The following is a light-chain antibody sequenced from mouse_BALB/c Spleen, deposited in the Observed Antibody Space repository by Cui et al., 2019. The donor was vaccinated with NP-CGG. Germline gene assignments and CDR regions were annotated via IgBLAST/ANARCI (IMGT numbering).Light chain of an antibody. CDR2: GTN. Sequence: QAVVPQESALTTSPGETVTLTCRSSTGAVTTNNYTNWVQEKPDHLFTGLIGGTNNRAPGVPARFSGSLIGDKAALIITGAQTEDEAIYFCALWYSNHWVFGGGTKLTVL. CDR1: TGAVTTNNY. CDR3: ALWYSNHWV. V-gene: IGLV1*01. J-gene: IGLJ1*01.